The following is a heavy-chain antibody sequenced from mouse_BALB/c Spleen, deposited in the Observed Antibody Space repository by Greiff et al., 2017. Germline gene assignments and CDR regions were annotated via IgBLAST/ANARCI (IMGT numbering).Heavy chain of an antibody. CDR2: ISNGGGST. J-gene: IGHJ2*01. CDR3: ARGRPFDY. CDR1: GFTFSSYT. Sequence: EVNVVESGGGLVQPGGSLKLSCAASGFTFSSYTMSWVRQTPEKRLEWVAYISNGGGSTYYPDTVKGRFTISRDNAKNTLYLQMSSLKSEDTAMYYCARGRPFDYWGQGTTLTVSS. V-gene: IGHV5-12-2*01.